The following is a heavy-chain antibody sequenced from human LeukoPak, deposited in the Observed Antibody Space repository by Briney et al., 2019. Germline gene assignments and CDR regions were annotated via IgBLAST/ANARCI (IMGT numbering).Heavy chain of an antibody. Sequence: SGPTLVNPTQTLTLTCTFSGFSLTTSGVGVGWIRQPPGMALEWLAVIYWDDDERYSPSLKSRLTITKGTSKNQVVLTMTNMHPVDTATYYCAVTNYTDTTPGWFDPWGQGTLVTVSS. D-gene: IGHD2-2*02. CDR2: IYWDDDE. CDR3: AVTNYTDTTPGWFDP. CDR1: GFSLTTSGVG. J-gene: IGHJ5*02. V-gene: IGHV2-5*02.